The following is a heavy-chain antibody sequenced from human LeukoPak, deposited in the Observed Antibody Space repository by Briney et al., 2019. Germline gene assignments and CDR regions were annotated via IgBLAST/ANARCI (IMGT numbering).Heavy chain of an antibody. D-gene: IGHD3-10*01. V-gene: IGHV4-38-2*01. CDR2: IYHSGST. J-gene: IGHJ3*02. CDR1: GYSISSGYY. Sequence: PPETLSLTCAVSGYSISSGYYWGWIRQPPGKGLEWIGSIYHSGSTYYNPSLKSRVTISVDTSKNQFSLKLSSVTAADTAVYYCARRGVLLWFGELYPSAFDIWGQGTMVTVSS. CDR3: ARRGVLLWFGELYPSAFDI.